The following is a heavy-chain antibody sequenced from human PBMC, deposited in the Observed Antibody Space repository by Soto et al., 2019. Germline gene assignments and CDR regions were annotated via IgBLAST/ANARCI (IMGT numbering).Heavy chain of an antibody. Sequence: QVQLVQSGAEVKKPGSSVKVSCTASGGTFSSYSINWVRQAPGQGLEWMGEIIPIFGTANYAQKFQGRVTITADESTSTAYMELSSLRSEDTSVYYCARDGGRHAGGIDYWGQGTVVAGSS. CDR3: ARDGGRHAGGIDY. D-gene: IGHD1-26*01. CDR1: GGTFSSYS. CDR2: IIPIFGTA. V-gene: IGHV1-69*01. J-gene: IGHJ4*02.